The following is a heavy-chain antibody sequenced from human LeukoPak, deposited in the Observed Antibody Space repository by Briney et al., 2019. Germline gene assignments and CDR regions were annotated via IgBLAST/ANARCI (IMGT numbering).Heavy chain of an antibody. D-gene: IGHD3-22*01. Sequence: ASVKVSCKASGYTFTGYYMHWVRQAPGQGLEWMGWINPNSGGTNYAQKFQGRVTMTRDTSISTAYMELSRLRSDDTAVYYCARVRAYYYDSSGSDWFDPWGQGTLVTVSS. CDR3: ARVRAYYYDSSGSDWFDP. V-gene: IGHV1-2*02. CDR2: INPNSGGT. J-gene: IGHJ5*02. CDR1: GYTFTGYY.